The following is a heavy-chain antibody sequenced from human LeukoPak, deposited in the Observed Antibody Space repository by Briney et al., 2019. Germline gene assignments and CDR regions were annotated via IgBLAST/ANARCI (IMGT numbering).Heavy chain of an antibody. J-gene: IGHJ6*03. V-gene: IGHV4-59*01. CDR3: ARGRTGYYYMDV. Sequence: PSETLSLTCTVSGGSISSYYWSWIRQPPGKGLEWIGYIYYSGSTNYNPSLKSRVTISVDTSKNQFSLKLSSVTAADTAVYYCARGRTGYYYMDVWGKGTTVTVSS. CDR1: GGSISSYY. CDR2: IYYSGST.